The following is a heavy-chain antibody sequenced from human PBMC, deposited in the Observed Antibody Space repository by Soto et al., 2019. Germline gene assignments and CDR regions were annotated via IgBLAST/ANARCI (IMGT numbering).Heavy chain of an antibody. Sequence: AASVKVSCKASGYTFTGYYMHWVRQAPGQGLEWMGWINPDSGGTNYAQKFQGRVTMTRDTSISTAYMELSRLRSDDTAVYYCARTKIVLRVYATHPYGMDVWGQGTTVTVSS. CDR2: INPDSGGT. J-gene: IGHJ6*02. CDR1: GYTFTGYY. V-gene: IGHV1-2*02. CDR3: ARTKIVLRVYATHPYGMDV. D-gene: IGHD2-8*01.